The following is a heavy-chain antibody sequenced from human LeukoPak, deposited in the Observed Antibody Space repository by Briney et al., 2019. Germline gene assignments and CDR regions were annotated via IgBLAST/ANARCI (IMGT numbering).Heavy chain of an antibody. CDR3: ARGGDYVGVAARIDL. J-gene: IGHJ5*02. Sequence: AGGSLRLSCVASGFKFTDHYMSWIRQTPGKRLEWISYIAPRPNIMYHVDSVQGRFTVSADTAKNSLYLQMNDLRAEDTALYFCARGGDYVGVAARIDLWGQGTPVTVSS. CDR1: GFKFTDHY. V-gene: IGHV3-11*01. D-gene: IGHD3-16*01. CDR2: IAPRPNIM.